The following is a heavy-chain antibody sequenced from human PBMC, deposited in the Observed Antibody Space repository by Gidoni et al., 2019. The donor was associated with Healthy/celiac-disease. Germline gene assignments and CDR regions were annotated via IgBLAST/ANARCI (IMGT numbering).Heavy chain of an antibody. CDR2: IYYSGST. D-gene: IGHD7-27*01. J-gene: IGHJ4*02. V-gene: IGHV4-39*01. CDR3: ASSPNWAGSGLFDY. Sequence: QLQLQESGPGLVKPPETLSLTCTVSGGSISSSSYYWGWIRQPPGKGLEWIGSIYYSGSTYYNPSLKSRVTISVDTSKHPFSLKLSSVTAADTAVYYCASSPNWAGSGLFDYWGQGTLVTVSS. CDR1: GGSISSSSYY.